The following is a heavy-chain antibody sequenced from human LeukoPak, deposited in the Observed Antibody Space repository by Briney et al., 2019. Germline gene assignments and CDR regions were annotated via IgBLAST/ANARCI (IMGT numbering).Heavy chain of an antibody. V-gene: IGHV4-61*02. Sequence: SETLSLTCTVSGGSISSGSYYWSWIRQPAGKGLEWIGRIYTSGSTNYNPSLKSRVTIPVDTSKNQFSLKLSSVTAADTAVYYCAREKPYYDFWSGYPDYWGQGTLVTVSS. J-gene: IGHJ4*02. CDR2: IYTSGST. D-gene: IGHD3-3*01. CDR3: AREKPYYDFWSGYPDY. CDR1: GGSISSGSYY.